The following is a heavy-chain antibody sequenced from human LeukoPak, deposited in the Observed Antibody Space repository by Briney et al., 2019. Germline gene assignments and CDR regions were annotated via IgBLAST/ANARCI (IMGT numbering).Heavy chain of an antibody. CDR2: INHSGST. Sequence: SETLSLTCAVYGGSFSGYYWSWIRQPPGKGLEWIGEINHSGSTNCNPSLKSRVTISVDTSKNQFSLKLSSVTAADTAVYYCAVDYGGNSHFDYWGQGTLVTVSS. J-gene: IGHJ4*02. CDR3: AVDYGGNSHFDY. V-gene: IGHV4-34*01. CDR1: GGSFSGYY. D-gene: IGHD4-23*01.